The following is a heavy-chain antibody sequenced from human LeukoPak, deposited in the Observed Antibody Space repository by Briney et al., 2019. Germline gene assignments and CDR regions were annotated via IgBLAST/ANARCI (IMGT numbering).Heavy chain of an antibody. J-gene: IGHJ4*02. V-gene: IGHV4-4*07. Sequence: LETLCLTSTVPGDSLTSDLGCWIRRPAGEGLGWVGRIYSTGSTNYNPSLMSRVTMSIHTTTGQLSLRGNTMTADNTAVYYSARGPTYDSSGQMNYIDYWGQGALVTVSS. CDR3: ARGPTYDSSGQMNYIDY. CDR1: GDSLTSDL. D-gene: IGHD3-22*01. CDR2: IYSTGST.